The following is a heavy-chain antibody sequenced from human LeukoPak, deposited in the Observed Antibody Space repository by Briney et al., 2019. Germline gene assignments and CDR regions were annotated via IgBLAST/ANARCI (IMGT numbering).Heavy chain of an antibody. CDR1: RCSISRYY. D-gene: IGHD5-18*01. V-gene: IGHV4-59*08. J-gene: IGHJ4*02. Sequence: SEALPLTFTGCRCSISRYYWSWIRQPPGKELEGMGHSYYSGSTNYNPSLKGRVTISVDTSKNQFYLKLSSVTAADTAVYYCARHMGLGYSYGYPYFDYWGQGTLVTVSS. CDR2: SYYSGST. CDR3: ARHMGLGYSYGYPYFDY.